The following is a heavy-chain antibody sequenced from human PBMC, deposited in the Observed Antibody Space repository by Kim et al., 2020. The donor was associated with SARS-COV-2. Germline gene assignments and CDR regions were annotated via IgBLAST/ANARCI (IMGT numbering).Heavy chain of an antibody. Sequence: ASVKVSCRTSGYTFTSYYMHWVRQAPGQGLEWMGLINPSGGSTSYAQKFQGRITLTSDTSMDTVFMHLSGLKSEDTAAYYCARDWPGSGWYGGTIDYWGQGTLVTVST. CDR2: INPSGGST. J-gene: IGHJ4*02. CDR3: ARDWPGSGWYGGTIDY. V-gene: IGHV1-46*01. CDR1: GYTFTSYY. D-gene: IGHD6-19*01.